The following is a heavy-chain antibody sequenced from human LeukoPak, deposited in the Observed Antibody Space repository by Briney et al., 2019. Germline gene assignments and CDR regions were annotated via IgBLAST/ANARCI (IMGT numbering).Heavy chain of an antibody. V-gene: IGHV3-48*03. D-gene: IGHD3-10*02. CDR1: GFTFSSYE. CDR3: ARDMLRETDYFDY. CDR2: ISSSGSTI. J-gene: IGHJ4*02. Sequence: GGSLRLSCAASGFTFSSYEMNWVRQAPGKGLEWVSYISSSGSTIYYADSVKGRFTISRDNSKNTLYLQMNSLRAKDTAVYYCARDMLRETDYFDYWGQGTLVTVSS.